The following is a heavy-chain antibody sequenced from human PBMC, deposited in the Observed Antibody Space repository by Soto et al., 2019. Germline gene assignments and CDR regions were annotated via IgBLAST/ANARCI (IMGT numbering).Heavy chain of an antibody. CDR2: IWYDGSQK. J-gene: IGHJ5*02. Sequence: QVHLVESGGGVVQPGRSLRLSCEGSGFVFSTYDMHWVRQAPGKGLEWVAHIWYDGSQKFYADSVKGRFTISRDNSKNTVYLQMSILRVEYTAVYYCARPWNDAWFDPWGQGTLVTVSS. V-gene: IGHV3-33*01. CDR1: GFVFSTYD. CDR3: ARPWNDAWFDP. D-gene: IGHD1-1*01.